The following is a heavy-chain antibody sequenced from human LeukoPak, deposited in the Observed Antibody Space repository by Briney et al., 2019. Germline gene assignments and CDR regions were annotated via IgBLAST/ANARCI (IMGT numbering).Heavy chain of an antibody. CDR2: ISSSSSTI. CDR3: AELGITMIGGV. V-gene: IGHV3-48*01. J-gene: IGHJ6*04. CDR1: GFTLSSYT. Sequence: GGPLSFSCAASGFTLSSYTMNWVGQAAGKGLEGVSYISSSSSTIYYADSVKGRFTISKDNAKNSLYLQMNSLRAEDTAVYYCAELGITMIGGVWGKGTTVTISS. D-gene: IGHD3-10*02.